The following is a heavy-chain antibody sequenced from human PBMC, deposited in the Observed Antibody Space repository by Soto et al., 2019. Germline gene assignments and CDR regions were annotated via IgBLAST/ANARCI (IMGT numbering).Heavy chain of an antibody. D-gene: IGHD3-3*01. CDR3: ARTGLHYDFWSGYSSRSGMDV. CDR2: INHSGST. CDR1: GGSFSGYY. Sequence: SETLSLTCAVYGGSFSGYYWSWIRQPPGKGLEWIGEINHSGSTNYNPSLKSRVTISVDTSKNQFSLKLSSVTAADTAVYYCARTGLHYDFWSGYSSRSGMDVWGQGTTVTVPS. J-gene: IGHJ6*02. V-gene: IGHV4-34*01.